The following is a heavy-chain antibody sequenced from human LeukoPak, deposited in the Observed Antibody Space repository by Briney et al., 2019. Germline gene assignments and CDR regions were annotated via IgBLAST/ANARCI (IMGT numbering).Heavy chain of an antibody. D-gene: IGHD6-13*01. J-gene: IGHJ5*02. CDR3: ARHGDQYSSNWTSDWFDP. CDR1: GGSISSYY. V-gene: IGHV4-59*08. Sequence: PSETLSLTCTVSGGSISSYYWSWIRQPPGKGLEWIGYIYYSGSTNYNPSLKSRVTISVDTSKNQFSLKLSSVTAADTAVYYCARHGDQYSSNWTSDWFDPWGQGTLVTVSS. CDR2: IYYSGST.